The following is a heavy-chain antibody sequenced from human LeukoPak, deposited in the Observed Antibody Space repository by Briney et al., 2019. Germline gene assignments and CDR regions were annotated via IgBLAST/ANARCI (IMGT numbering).Heavy chain of an antibody. CDR2: IYYSGST. J-gene: IGHJ4*02. CDR1: GGSVSSYSYY. V-gene: IGHV4-61*01. CDR3: VVGGTYFDY. Sequence: PSETLSLTCTVSGGSVSSYSYYWSWIRQPLGKGLEWIGYIYYSGSTNYTPSLKSRVTISVDTSKNQFSLKVSSVTAADTAVYYCVVGGTYFDYWGQGTLVTVSS. D-gene: IGHD1-1*01.